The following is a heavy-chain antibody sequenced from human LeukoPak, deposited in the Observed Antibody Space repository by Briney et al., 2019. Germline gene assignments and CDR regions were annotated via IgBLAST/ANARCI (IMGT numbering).Heavy chain of an antibody. D-gene: IGHD6-13*01. Sequence: ASVKVSCKASGYTFTSYYMHWVRQAPGQGLEWMGIINPSGGSTSYAQKFQGRVTMTRDTSTSTVYMELSSLRSEDTAVYYCARMRSTGYSSSWNFDYWGQGTLVTVSP. CDR1: GYTFTSYY. J-gene: IGHJ4*02. V-gene: IGHV1-46*01. CDR2: INPSGGST. CDR3: ARMRSTGYSSSWNFDY.